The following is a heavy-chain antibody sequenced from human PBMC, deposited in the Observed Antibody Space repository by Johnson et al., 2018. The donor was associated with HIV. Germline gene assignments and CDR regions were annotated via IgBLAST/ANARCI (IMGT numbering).Heavy chain of an antibody. J-gene: IGHJ3*02. Sequence: VQLVESGGGLVQPGGSLRLSCGGSGFTVSSNYMSWVRQAPGKGLEWVSSISGGSTYYADSRKGRFTISRDNSKNTLHLQMNSLRAEDTALYYCASGDELGDDAFDIWGQGTMVTVSS. D-gene: IGHD7-27*01. CDR2: ISGGST. CDR3: ASGDELGDDAFDI. V-gene: IGHV3-38*02. CDR1: GFTVSSNY.